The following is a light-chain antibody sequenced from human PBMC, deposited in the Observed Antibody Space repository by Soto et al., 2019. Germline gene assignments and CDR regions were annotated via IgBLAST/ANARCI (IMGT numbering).Light chain of an antibody. CDR2: DVS. CDR3: SSYTSSSTLRV. Sequence: QSALTQPASVSGSPGQSITISCTGTSSDVGGYNYVSWYQQHPGKAPKLMIYDVSKRPSGVSNRFSGSKSGNTASLTISGLQAEDEADYYCSSYTSSSTLRVFGTGTKLTVL. J-gene: IGLJ1*01. CDR1: SSDVGGYNY. V-gene: IGLV2-14*01.